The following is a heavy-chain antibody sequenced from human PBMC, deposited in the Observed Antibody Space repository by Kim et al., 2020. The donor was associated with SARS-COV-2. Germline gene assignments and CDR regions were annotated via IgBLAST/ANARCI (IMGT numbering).Heavy chain of an antibody. CDR2: ISSSSSYI. V-gene: IGHV3-21*01. Sequence: GGSLRLSCAASGFTFSSYSMNWVRQAPAKGLEWVSSISSSSSYIYYADSVKGRFTISRDNAKNSLYLQMNSLRAEDTAVYYCARISKAGIAAAGIRSSYYGMDVWGQGTTVTVSS. J-gene: IGHJ6*02. CDR1: GFTFSSYS. CDR3: ARISKAGIAAAGIRSSYYGMDV. D-gene: IGHD6-13*01.